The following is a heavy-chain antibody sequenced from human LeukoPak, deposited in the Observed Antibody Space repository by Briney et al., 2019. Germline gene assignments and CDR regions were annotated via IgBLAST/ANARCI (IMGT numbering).Heavy chain of an antibody. CDR1: GLTLSGFS. D-gene: IGHD2-15*01. CDR2: IGSSSRSI. CDR3: ARVGLVVAATFFDY. J-gene: IGHJ4*02. Sequence: PGGSLRLSCAASGLTLSGFSMNWVRQARGKGLEWVSSIGSSSRSIYYADSVKGRFTISRHNSKNTLYLQMNSLRAEDTAVYYCARVGLVVAATFFDYWGQGTLVTVSS. V-gene: IGHV3-21*04.